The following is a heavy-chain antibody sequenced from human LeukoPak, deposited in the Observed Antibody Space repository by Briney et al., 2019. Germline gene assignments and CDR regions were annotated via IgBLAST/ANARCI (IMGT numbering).Heavy chain of an antibody. CDR1: GGPISNYY. J-gene: IGHJ6*02. V-gene: IGHV4-59*08. Sequence: ASETLSLTCAVSGGPISNYYWSYIRQPPGKGLEWIGYISDTGSASYNPSLKSRVSISIDTSKNQFSLKLTSVTAVDTAVYYCARLGGTSKLSSNLQGLDVWGQGTAVTVSS. D-gene: IGHD3-16*01. CDR2: ISDTGSA. CDR3: ARLGGTSKLSSNLQGLDV.